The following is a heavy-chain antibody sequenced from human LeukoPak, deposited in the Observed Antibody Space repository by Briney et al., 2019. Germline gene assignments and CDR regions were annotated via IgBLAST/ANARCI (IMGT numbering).Heavy chain of an antibody. CDR3: AKDRRDVVPATDPFDS. V-gene: IGHV4-59*12. D-gene: IGHD2-2*01. J-gene: IGHJ4*02. CDR1: GGSISSYY. Sequence: PSETLSLTCTVSGGSISSYYWSWIRQPPGKGLEWIGYIYYSGSTNYNPSLKSRVTISVDTSKNQFSLHLDSVTAADTALYYCAKDRRDVVPATDPFDSWGQGTLVTVSS. CDR2: IYYSGST.